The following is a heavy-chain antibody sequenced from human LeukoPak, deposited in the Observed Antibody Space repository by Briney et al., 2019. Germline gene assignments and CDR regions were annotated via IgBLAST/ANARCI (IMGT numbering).Heavy chain of an antibody. D-gene: IGHD7-27*01. J-gene: IGHJ4*02. CDR2: ISSSSSTI. CDR3: ARDSTWASDY. Sequence: GGSLRLSCAASGFTFSSYSMNWVRQAPGKGLEWVSYISSSSSTIYYADSVKGRFTISRDDAQNSLFLQMNSLRAEDTAVYYCARDSTWASDYWGQGTLVTVSA. V-gene: IGHV3-48*04. CDR1: GFTFSSYS.